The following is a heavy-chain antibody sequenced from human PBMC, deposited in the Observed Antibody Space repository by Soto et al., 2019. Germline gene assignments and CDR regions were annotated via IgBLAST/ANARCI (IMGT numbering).Heavy chain of an antibody. J-gene: IGHJ4*02. V-gene: IGHV4-39*01. D-gene: IGHD6-6*01. CDR1: GGSISSSSYY. CDR2: IYYSGTT. Sequence: SETLSLTCTVSGGSISSSSYYWGWIRQPPGKGLEWIGSIYYSGTTYYNPSLKSRVTISVDMSKNQFSLKLSSVTAADTAVYYCGRIYYSSSQVDYWGQGALVTVS. CDR3: GRIYYSSSQVDY.